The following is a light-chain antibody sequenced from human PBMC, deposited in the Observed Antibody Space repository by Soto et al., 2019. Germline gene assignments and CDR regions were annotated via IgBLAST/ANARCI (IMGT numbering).Light chain of an antibody. CDR2: GAS. CDR1: QSVSSSY. J-gene: IGKJ1*01. V-gene: IGKV3-20*01. Sequence: EIVLTQSPGTLSLSPGERATLSCRASQSVSSSYLAWYQQKPGQAPRLLIYGASSRATGIPDRFSGSGSGTNFTLTISSLEPEDVAVYYCQKRTFGQGTRVEIK. CDR3: QKRT.